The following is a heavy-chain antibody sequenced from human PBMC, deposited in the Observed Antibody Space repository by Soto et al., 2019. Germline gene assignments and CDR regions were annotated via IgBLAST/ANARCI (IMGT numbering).Heavy chain of an antibody. V-gene: IGHV4-34*01. J-gene: IGHJ6*02. CDR1: GGSFSGYY. CDR3: ARDGSAILAADLNYYYYGMDV. CDR2: INHSGST. D-gene: IGHD2-21*02. Sequence: LPETLSLTCAVYGGSFSGYYWSWIRQPPGKGLEWIGEINHSGSTNYNPSLKSRVTISVDTSKNQFSLKLSSVTAADTAVYYCARDGSAILAADLNYYYYGMDVWGQGTTVTVSS.